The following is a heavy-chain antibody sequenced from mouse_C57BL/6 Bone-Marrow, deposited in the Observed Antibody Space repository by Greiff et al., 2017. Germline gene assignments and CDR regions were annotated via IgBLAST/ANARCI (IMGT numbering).Heavy chain of an antibody. Sequence: EVQLQQPGPELVKPGASVKIPCKASGYTFTDYNMDWVKQSHGKSLEWIGDIHPNNGGTIYNQKFKGKATLTVDKSYSTAYMELRSLTSDDTAVYYWARWCGGPYYCGYWDRGTALTVSA. V-gene: IGHV1-18*01. D-gene: IGHD1-1*02. CDR3: ARWCGGPYYCGY. CDR1: GYTFTDYN. J-gene: IGHJ2*01. CDR2: IHPNNGGT.